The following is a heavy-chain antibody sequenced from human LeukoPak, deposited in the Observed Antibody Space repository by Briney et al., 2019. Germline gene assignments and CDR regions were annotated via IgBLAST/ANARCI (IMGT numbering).Heavy chain of an antibody. CDR2: IYYSGST. Sequence: SETLSLTCAVYGGSFSGYYWSWIRQPPGKGLEWIGYIYYSGSTNYNPSLKSRVTISVDTSKNQFSLKLSSVTAADTAVYYCARSGYSYGADAFDIWGQGTMVTVSS. J-gene: IGHJ3*02. D-gene: IGHD5-18*01. CDR3: ARSGYSYGADAFDI. V-gene: IGHV4-59*01. CDR1: GGSFSGYY.